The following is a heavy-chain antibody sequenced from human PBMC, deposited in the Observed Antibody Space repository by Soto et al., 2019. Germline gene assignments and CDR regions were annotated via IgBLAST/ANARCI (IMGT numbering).Heavy chain of an antibody. J-gene: IGHJ4*02. CDR2: ISGSGGST. CDR3: AKDPSAARIFGVVDDY. D-gene: IGHD3-3*01. CDR1: GFTLSSYA. Sequence: EVQLLESGGGLVQPGVSLRLSCAASGFTLSSYAMSWGRQAPGKGLEWVSAISGSGGSTYYADSVKGRFTISRDNSKNTLYLQMNSLRAEDTAVYYCAKDPSAARIFGVVDDYWGQGTLVTVSS. V-gene: IGHV3-23*01.